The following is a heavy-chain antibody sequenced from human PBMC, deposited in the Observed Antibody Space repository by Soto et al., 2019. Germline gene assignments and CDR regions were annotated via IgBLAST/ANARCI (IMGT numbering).Heavy chain of an antibody. Sequence: SETLSLTCAVYGGSFSGYHWSWIRQPPGKGLEWIGEINHSGSTNYNPSLKSRVTISVDTSKNQFSLKLSSVTAADTAVYYCARAVVVVAATPGWFDPWGQGTLVTVSS. D-gene: IGHD2-15*01. CDR3: ARAVVVVAATPGWFDP. J-gene: IGHJ5*02. CDR1: GGSFSGYH. CDR2: INHSGST. V-gene: IGHV4-34*01.